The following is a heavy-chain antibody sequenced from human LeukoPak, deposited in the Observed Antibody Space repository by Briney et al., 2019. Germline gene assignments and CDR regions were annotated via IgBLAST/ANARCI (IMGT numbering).Heavy chain of an antibody. Sequence: ASVKVSCKASGYTFTSYGISWVRQAPGQGLEWMGWISAYNGNTNYAQKLQGRVTMTTDTSTSTAYMELRSLRSDDTAVYYCARTVTMIVVEGNSDYWGQGTLVTVSS. J-gene: IGHJ4*02. CDR3: ARTVTMIVVEGNSDY. V-gene: IGHV1-18*01. CDR1: GYTFTSYG. D-gene: IGHD3-22*01. CDR2: ISAYNGNT.